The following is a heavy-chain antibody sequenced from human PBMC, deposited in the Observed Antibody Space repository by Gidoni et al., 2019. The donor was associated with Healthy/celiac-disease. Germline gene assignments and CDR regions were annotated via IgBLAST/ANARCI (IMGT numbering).Heavy chain of an antibody. CDR3: AREGFASSCDY. J-gene: IGHJ4*02. Sequence: LQESGPGLVKPSETLSLTCTVSGGSVSSGSYYWSWIRQPPGKGLEWIGYIYSSGITNYSPSLNSRVTISLDASKNKFSLKLTSVTAADTAVYYCAREGFASSCDYWGQGTLVTVSS. V-gene: IGHV4-61*01. CDR1: GGSVSSGSYY. D-gene: IGHD6-13*01. CDR2: IYSSGIT.